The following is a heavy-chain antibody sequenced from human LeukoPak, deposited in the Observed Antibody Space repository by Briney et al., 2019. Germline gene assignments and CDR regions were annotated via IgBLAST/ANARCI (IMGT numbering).Heavy chain of an antibody. J-gene: IGHJ3*02. V-gene: IGHV3-21*01. CDR1: GFTFSSYS. CDR3: ARVHSSGWSNAFDI. CDR2: ISSSSSYI. Sequence: GGSLRLSCAASGFTFSSYSMNWVRQAPGKGLEWVSSISSSSSYIYYADSVKGRFTISRDNAKNSLYLQMNSLGAEDTAVCYCARVHSSGWSNAFDIWGQGTMVTVSS. D-gene: IGHD6-19*01.